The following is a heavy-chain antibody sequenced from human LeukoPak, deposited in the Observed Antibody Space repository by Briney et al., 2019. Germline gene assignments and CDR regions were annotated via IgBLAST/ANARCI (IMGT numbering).Heavy chain of an antibody. CDR2: ISSSGSTI. CDR3: ARDLAWDAFDI. Sequence: GGSLRLSCAASGFTFSNYEMNWVRQAPGKGLQWLSHISSSGSTIYYADSLKGRFTISRDNAKNSLYLQMNSLRAEDTAVYYCARDLAWDAFDIWGQGTMVTVSS. CDR1: GFTFSNYE. V-gene: IGHV3-48*03. J-gene: IGHJ3*02.